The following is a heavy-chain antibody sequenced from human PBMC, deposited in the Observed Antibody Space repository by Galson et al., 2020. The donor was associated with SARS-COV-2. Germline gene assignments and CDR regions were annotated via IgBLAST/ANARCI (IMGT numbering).Heavy chain of an antibody. CDR1: GFTFDDYA. CDR3: AKDIRAFNYYYCMDV. D-gene: IGHD3-16*01. V-gene: IGHV3-43D*03. CDR2: ISWDGGST. J-gene: IGHJ6*02. Sequence: GGSLRLSCAASGFTFDDYAMHWVRQAPGKGLEWVSLISWDGGSTYYADSVKGRFTISRDNSKNSLYLQMNSLRAEDTALYYCAKDIRAFNYYYCMDVWGQGTTVTVSS.